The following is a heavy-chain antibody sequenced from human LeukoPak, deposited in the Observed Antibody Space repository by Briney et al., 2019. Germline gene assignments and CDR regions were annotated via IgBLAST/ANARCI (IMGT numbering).Heavy chain of an antibody. V-gene: IGHV3-23*01. CDR1: GFTFSSYG. D-gene: IGHD3-22*01. CDR3: AKDARSLNTLIVWGVDY. J-gene: IGHJ4*02. Sequence: PGRSLRLSCAASGFTFSSYGMHWVRQAPGKGLEWVSAISGSGGSTYYADSVKGRFTISRDNSKNTLYLQMNSLRAEDTAVYYCAKDARSLNTLIVWGVDYWGQGTLVTVSS. CDR2: ISGSGGST.